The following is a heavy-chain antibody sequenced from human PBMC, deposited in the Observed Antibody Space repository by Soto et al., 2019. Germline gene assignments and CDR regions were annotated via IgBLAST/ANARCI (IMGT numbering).Heavy chain of an antibody. D-gene: IGHD3-22*01. CDR1: GYTLTELS. V-gene: IGHV1-46*01. CDR2: INPSGGST. CDR3: SRVVPRYDRTSPLDY. Sequence: ASVKVSCKVSGYTLTELSMHWLRQATGQGLEWMGIINPSGGSTSYAQKFQGRVTMTRDTSTSTVYMELSSLRSADTTVYYCSRVVPRYDRTSPLDYWGQGTLVTVSS. J-gene: IGHJ4*02.